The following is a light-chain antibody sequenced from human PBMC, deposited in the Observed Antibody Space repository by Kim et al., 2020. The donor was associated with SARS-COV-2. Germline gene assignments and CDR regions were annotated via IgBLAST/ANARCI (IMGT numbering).Light chain of an antibody. CDR3: SSYSSSGAWV. CDR2: EVT. J-gene: IGLJ3*02. V-gene: IGLV2-14*01. Sequence: YNYVSWFQQRPGKAPKLMIYEVTKWPSGISNRFSGSKSGNTASLTISGLQAEDEADYYCSSYSSSGAWVFGGGTPLTVL. CDR1: YNY.